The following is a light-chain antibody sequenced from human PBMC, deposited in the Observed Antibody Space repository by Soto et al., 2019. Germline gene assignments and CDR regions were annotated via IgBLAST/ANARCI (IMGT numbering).Light chain of an antibody. CDR1: QGVSSSY. CDR2: GAS. Sequence: PGDRVTLSCRASQGVSSSYLTWYQQKPGQAPRLLIYGASTRATSIPARFSGSGSGTDFTLTISSLQPEDFATYYCQQSYSTPDTFGPGTKVDIK. CDR3: QQSYSTPDT. V-gene: IGKV3D-7*01. J-gene: IGKJ3*01.